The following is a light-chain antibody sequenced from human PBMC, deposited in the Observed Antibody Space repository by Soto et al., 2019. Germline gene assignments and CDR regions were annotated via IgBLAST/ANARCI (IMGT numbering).Light chain of an antibody. CDR3: LQTYTAPAT. CDR2: AAS. CDR1: QNIDNC. Sequence: DIQMIQSPSSLSASVGDRVTITCRASQNIDNCLSWYQQKPGKAPKLLIYAASSLHSGVPSRFSGSGSGTDFTLTIISLQREELATYACLQTYTAPATFGQGTRVEIK. J-gene: IGKJ1*01. V-gene: IGKV1-39*01.